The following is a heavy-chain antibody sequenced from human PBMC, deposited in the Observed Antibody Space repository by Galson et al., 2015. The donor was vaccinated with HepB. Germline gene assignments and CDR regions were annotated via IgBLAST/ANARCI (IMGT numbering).Heavy chain of an antibody. CDR3: ARAIYYGQGGFDP. J-gene: IGHJ5*02. CDR2: VFTAGQT. D-gene: IGHD3-10*01. Sequence: SLRLSCAVSGFTGINTYMMGVRQAPGKGLEFVSVVFTAGQTYHADSVKRRFTVSRANSKNTLYLQMDSLRAEDTSVYYCARAIYYGQGGFDPWGQGTPVTVSS. CDR1: GFTGINTY. V-gene: IGHV3-53*01.